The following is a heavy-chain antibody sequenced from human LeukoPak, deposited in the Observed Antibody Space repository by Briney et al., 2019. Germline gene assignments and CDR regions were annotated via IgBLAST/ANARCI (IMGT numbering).Heavy chain of an antibody. CDR1: GGSFSGYY. V-gene: IGHV4-34*01. CDR3: ASRPGYSSSWYGS. J-gene: IGHJ4*02. Sequence: SETLSLTCAVYGGSFSGYYWSWIRQPPGKGLEWIGEINHSGSTNYNPSLKSRVTISVDTSKNQFSLKLSSVTAADTAVYYCASRPGYSSSWYGSWGQGTLVTVSS. D-gene: IGHD6-13*01. CDR2: INHSGST.